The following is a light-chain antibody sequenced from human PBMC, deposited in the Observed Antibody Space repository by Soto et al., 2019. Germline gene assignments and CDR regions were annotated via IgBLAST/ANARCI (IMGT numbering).Light chain of an antibody. CDR3: CSYAGSSSHV. Sequence: QSALTQPASVSGSPGQSITISCTGTSSDVGSYNLVSWYQQHPGKAPKLMIYEGSKRPSGVSNRFSGSKSGNKASLTISGLQAEDEADYYCCSYAGSSSHVFGNGSKVTVL. V-gene: IGLV2-23*01. J-gene: IGLJ1*01. CDR2: EGS. CDR1: SSDVGSYNL.